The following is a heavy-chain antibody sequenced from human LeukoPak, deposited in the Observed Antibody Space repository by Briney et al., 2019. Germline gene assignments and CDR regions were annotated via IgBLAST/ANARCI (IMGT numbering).Heavy chain of an antibody. J-gene: IGHJ4*02. CDR1: GFTFSSYS. V-gene: IGHV3-21*01. CDR2: ISRSSSYI. CDR3: ARNSDSSDY. D-gene: IGHD6-13*01. Sequence: GGSLRLSCAASGFTFSSYSMNWVRQAPGKGLEWVSSISRSSSYIYYADSVKGRFTISRDNAKNSLYLQMNSLRAEDTAVYYCARNSDSSDYWGQGTLVTVSS.